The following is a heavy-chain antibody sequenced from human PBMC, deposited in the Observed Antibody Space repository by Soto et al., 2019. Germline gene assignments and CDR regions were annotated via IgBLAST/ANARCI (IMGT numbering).Heavy chain of an antibody. V-gene: IGHV4-59*01. J-gene: IGHJ6*02. D-gene: IGHD2-21*01. CDR3: ARAAASSSFQFSFHGLDV. CDR2: IFHGGSP. Sequence: WTWIRQAPGKGLEWIGNIFHGGSPTSTPSLKNRVTISVDTARNRFSLTLSSVTAADTAVYFCARAAASSSFQFSFHGLDVWGQGTTVTVSS.